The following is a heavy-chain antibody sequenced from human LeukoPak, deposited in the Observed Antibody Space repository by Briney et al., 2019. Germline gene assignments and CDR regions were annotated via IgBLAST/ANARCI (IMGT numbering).Heavy chain of an antibody. CDR1: GYTFTSYY. Sequence: GASVKVSCKASGYTFTSYYMHWVRQAPGQGLEWMGIINPSGGSTSYAQKFQGRVTMTRDTSTSTVYMELSSLRSDDTAVYYCARVGPGGHYYYYYYMDVWGKGTTVTVSS. V-gene: IGHV1-46*01. CDR2: INPSGGST. CDR3: ARVGPGGHYYYYYYMDV. J-gene: IGHJ6*03.